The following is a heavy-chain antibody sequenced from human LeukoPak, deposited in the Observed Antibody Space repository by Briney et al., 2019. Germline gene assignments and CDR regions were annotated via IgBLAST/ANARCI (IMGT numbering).Heavy chain of an antibody. V-gene: IGHV3-23*01. J-gene: IGHJ4*02. CDR2: LFTGGGRT. CDR3: AKECDYSPGHKFDL. Sequence: GGSLRLSCAASGFTFSSYSMNWVRQAPGKGLEWVSVLFTGGGRTLYADSVKGRFTISGDTSRTTLYLQMNGLRAEDTAVYYCAKECDYSPGHKFDLWGQGTLVTVSS. CDR1: GFTFSSYS. D-gene: IGHD3-10*01.